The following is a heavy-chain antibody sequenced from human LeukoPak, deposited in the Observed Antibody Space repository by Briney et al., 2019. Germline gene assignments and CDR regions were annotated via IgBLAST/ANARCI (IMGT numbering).Heavy chain of an antibody. J-gene: IGHJ4*02. CDR1: GYTFTSYD. D-gene: IGHD5-24*01. V-gene: IGHV1-8*02. CDR2: MNPNSGNT. CDR3: ARVRDGYNTGRWEKLTYYFDY. Sequence: GASVEVSCKASGYTFTSYDINWVRQATGQGLEWMGWMNPNSGNTGYAQKFQGRVTMTRNTSISTAYMELSSLRSEDTAVYYCARVRDGYNTGRWEKLTYYFDYWGQGTLVTVSS.